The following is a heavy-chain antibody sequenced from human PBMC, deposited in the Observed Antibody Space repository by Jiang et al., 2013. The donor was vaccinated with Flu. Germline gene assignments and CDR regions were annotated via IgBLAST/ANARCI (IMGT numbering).Heavy chain of an antibody. CDR3: ARVGGSSWSDFDY. CDR2: IYHSGST. Sequence: KPSETLSLTCAVSGYSISSGYYWGWIRQPPGKGLEWIGSIYHSGSTYYNPSLKSRVTISVDTSKNQFSLKLSSVTAADTAVYYCARVGGSSWSDFDYWGQGTLVTVSS. J-gene: IGHJ4*02. D-gene: IGHD6-13*01. V-gene: IGHV4-38-2*01. CDR1: GYSISSGYY.